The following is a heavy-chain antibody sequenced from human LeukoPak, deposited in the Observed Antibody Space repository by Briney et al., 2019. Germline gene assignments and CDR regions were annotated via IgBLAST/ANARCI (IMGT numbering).Heavy chain of an antibody. CDR1: GFTFSDYY. J-gene: IGHJ2*01. D-gene: IGHD5-12*01. CDR2: ISSSGSTT. Sequence: GGSLRLSCAASGFTFSDYYMSWIRQAPGKGLEWVSYISSSGSTTYYADSVKGRFTISRDNAKNSLYLQMNSLRAEDTAVYYCARNRGVDPYWYFDLWGRGTLVTVSS. V-gene: IGHV3-11*04. CDR3: ARNRGVDPYWYFDL.